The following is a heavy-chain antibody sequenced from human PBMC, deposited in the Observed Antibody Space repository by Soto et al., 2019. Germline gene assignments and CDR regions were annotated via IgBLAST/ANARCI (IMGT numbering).Heavy chain of an antibody. V-gene: IGHV4-30-2*01. J-gene: IGHJ5*02. CDR3: ARVEGRSWFDP. Sequence: SETLSLTCAVSGGSISSGGYSWSWIRQPPGKGLEWIGYIYHSGSTYYNPSLKSRVTISVDRSKNQFSLKLSSVTAADTAVYYCARVEGRSWFDPWGQGTLVTVSS. CDR2: IYHSGST. CDR1: GGSISSGGYS.